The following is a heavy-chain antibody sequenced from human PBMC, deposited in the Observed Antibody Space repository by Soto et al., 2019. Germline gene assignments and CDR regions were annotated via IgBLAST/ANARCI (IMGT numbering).Heavy chain of an antibody. Sequence: TGGSLRLSCAASGFTFSSYEMNWVRQAPGKGLEWVSYISSSGSTIYYADSVKGRFTISRDNAKNSLYLQMNSLRAEDTAVYYCARDPRIYDFWSGYYTETYGMDVWGQGTTVTVSS. D-gene: IGHD3-3*01. CDR1: GFTFSSYE. J-gene: IGHJ6*02. CDR2: ISSSGSTI. CDR3: ARDPRIYDFWSGYYTETYGMDV. V-gene: IGHV3-48*03.